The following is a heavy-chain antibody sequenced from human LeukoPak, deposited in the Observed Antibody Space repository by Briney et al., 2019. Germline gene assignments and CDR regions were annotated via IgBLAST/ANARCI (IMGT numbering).Heavy chain of an antibody. V-gene: IGHV5-51*01. CDR2: IYPGDSDT. CDR1: GYIFSTYW. CDR3: ARPNITSYYDSRGSDAFDV. Sequence: GESLKISCKGSGYIFSTYWIAWVRQVPGKGLEWMGIIYPGDSDTRYSPSFQGQVTISADESVSTAYLHWSSLKASDTAIYYCARPNITSYYDSRGSDAFDVWGQGTMVTVSS. D-gene: IGHD3-22*01. J-gene: IGHJ3*01.